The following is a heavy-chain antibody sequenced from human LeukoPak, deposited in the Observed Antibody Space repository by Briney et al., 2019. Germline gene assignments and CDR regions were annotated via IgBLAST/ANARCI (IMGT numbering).Heavy chain of an antibody. CDR3: ARELSQSFDY. CDR1: GFTFSGYG. J-gene: IGHJ4*02. V-gene: IGHV3-33*08. Sequence: GRSLRLSCAASGFTFSGYGMHWVRQAPGKGLEWVAVIWYDGSNKYYADSVKGRFTISRDNSKNTLSLQMNSLRAEDTAVYYCARELSQSFDYWGQGTLVTVSS. D-gene: IGHD3-3*02. CDR2: IWYDGSNK.